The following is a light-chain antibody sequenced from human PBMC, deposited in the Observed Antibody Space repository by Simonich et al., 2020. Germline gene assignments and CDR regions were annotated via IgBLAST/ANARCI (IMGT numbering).Light chain of an antibody. CDR3: LQHNSYPHT. J-gene: IGKJ2*01. CDR1: QSISSY. Sequence: DIQMTQSPSSLSASVGDRVTITCLASQSISSYLNWFQQKPGKSPKLLIYAASSLQSGVPSMFSGSGSGTDFTLTISSLQPEDFATYYCLQHNSYPHTFGQGTKLEIK. CDR2: AAS. V-gene: IGKV1-39*01.